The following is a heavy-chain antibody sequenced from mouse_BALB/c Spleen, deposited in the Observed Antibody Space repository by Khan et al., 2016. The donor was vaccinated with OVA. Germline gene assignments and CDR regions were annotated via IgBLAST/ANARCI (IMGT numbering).Heavy chain of an antibody. Sequence: QVQLKESGAELAKPGASVKMSCKASGHTFANYWMHWVKQRPGQGLEWIGYINPSTDYTEYNQKFKDKATLTADKSSSTAYMQLTSLTSEDSALYYCVNHGSSSAWFTYWGQGTLVTVSA. D-gene: IGHD1-1*01. V-gene: IGHV1-7*01. CDR2: INPSTDYT. J-gene: IGHJ3*01. CDR1: GHTFANYW. CDR3: VNHGSSSAWFTY.